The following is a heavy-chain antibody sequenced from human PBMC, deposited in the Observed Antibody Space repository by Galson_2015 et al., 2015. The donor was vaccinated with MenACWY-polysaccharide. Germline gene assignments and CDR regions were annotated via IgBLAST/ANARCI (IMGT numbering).Heavy chain of an antibody. CDR1: ESRVGNSA. CDR3: AREGSRIVFGAFDI. V-gene: IGHV3-33*01. CDR2: LPYDGSNK. J-gene: IGHJ3*02. Sequence: ALRLCCAADESRVGNSAMHWVRQAPGTGLEWVAVLPYDGSNKVNADYVKGRFPISRDNSKNTVFLEMNALGVEDTAVYYCAREGSRIVFGAFDIWGQGTMVTVSS. D-gene: IGHD3-10*02.